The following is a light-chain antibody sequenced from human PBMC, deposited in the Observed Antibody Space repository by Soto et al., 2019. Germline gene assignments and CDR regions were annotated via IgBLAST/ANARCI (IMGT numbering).Light chain of an antibody. V-gene: IGLV2-8*01. Sequence: QSALTQPPSASGSPGQSVTISCTGTNSDVGGYNSVSWYQQYPGKAPQVMIYDVSKRPSGVPDRFSGSKSGNTASLTVSGLQAEDEADYYCSSFADSSILVFGGGTKLTVL. CDR1: NSDVGGYNS. CDR3: SSFADSSILV. J-gene: IGLJ2*01. CDR2: DVS.